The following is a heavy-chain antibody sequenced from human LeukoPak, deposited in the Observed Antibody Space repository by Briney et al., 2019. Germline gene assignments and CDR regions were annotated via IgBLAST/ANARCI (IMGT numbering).Heavy chain of an antibody. J-gene: IGHJ4*02. D-gene: IGHD3-3*01. CDR2: IYYSGST. V-gene: IGHV4-30-4*01. CDR1: GGSINSDDYY. Sequence: SQTLSLTCTVSGGSINSDDYYWSWVRQPPGKGLEWIGYIYYSGSTYYNSSLKSRVTISVDTSKNQFSLKLSSVTAADTAVYYCARVEKADFWSGIGYYFDYWGQGTLVTVSS. CDR3: ARVEKADFWSGIGYYFDY.